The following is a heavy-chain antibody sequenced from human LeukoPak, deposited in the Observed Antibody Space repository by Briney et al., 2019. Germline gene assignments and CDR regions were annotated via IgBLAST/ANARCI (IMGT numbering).Heavy chain of an antibody. J-gene: IGHJ4*02. CDR3: VRESITGHRDFDY. Sequence: GGSLRLSCAASGFTFSSYSRNWVRQAPGRGLEWVSYISSGSRTIYYADSVQGRFTVSRDNVKNLLFLQMNSLRVGDTAVYYCVRESITGHRDFDYWGQGILVTVSS. V-gene: IGHV3-48*01. CDR1: GFTFSSYS. CDR2: ISSGSRTI. D-gene: IGHD2-8*02.